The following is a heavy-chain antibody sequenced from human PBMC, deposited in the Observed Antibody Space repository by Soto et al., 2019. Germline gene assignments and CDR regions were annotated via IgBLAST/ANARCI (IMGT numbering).Heavy chain of an antibody. J-gene: IGHJ5*02. CDR3: AKDVVPAAIAENWFDP. V-gene: IGHV3-30*18. CDR2: ISYDGSNK. CDR1: GFTFSSHG. D-gene: IGHD2-2*01. Sequence: GGSLRLSCATSGFTFSSHGMSWVRQAPGKGLEWVAVISYDGSNKYYADSVKGRFTISRDNSKNTLYLQMNSLRAEDTAVYYCAKDVVPAAIAENWFDPWGQGTLVTVSS.